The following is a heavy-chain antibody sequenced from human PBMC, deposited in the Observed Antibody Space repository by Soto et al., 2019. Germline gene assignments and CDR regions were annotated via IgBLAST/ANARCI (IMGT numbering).Heavy chain of an antibody. D-gene: IGHD3-9*01. CDR1: GYSFTSYW. Sequence: PGESLKISCKGSGYSFTSYWIGWVRQMPGKGLEWMGIIYPGDSDTRYSPSFQGQVTISADKSISTAYLQWSNLKASDTAMYYCARGDFLTGYYKYYYYGMDVWGQGTTVTVSS. CDR3: ARGDFLTGYYKYYYYGMDV. J-gene: IGHJ6*02. V-gene: IGHV5-51*01. CDR2: IYPGDSDT.